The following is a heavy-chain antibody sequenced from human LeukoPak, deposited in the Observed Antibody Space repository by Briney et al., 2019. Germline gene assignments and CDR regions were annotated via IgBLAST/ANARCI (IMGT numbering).Heavy chain of an antibody. CDR3: AREGQLLLDF. Sequence: GASVKVSCRASGYTFTNYVISWVRQAPGQGLEWMGWISTYNGNTNYAQKLKGRVTMTTDTPTRTAYMELRSLRSDDTAVYYCAREGQLLLDFWGQGTLVTVSA. CDR2: ISTYNGNT. CDR1: GYTFTNYV. J-gene: IGHJ4*02. D-gene: IGHD2-2*01. V-gene: IGHV1-18*04.